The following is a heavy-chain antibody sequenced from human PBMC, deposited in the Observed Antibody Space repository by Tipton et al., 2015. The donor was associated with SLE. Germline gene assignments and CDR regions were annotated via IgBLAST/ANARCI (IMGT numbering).Heavy chain of an antibody. CDR3: TRGVRGYYDYSYMDV. D-gene: IGHD3-10*02. V-gene: IGHV4-34*01. J-gene: IGHJ6*03. Sequence: TLSLTCAVHGGSFSDYFWSWIRQPPGKGQEWIGEINHSGITHYNPSLKSRITISRDTPGKQVSLKLSSVTAADTAVYYCTRGVRGYYDYSYMDVWGKGTTVTISS. CDR1: GGSFSDYF. CDR2: INHSGIT.